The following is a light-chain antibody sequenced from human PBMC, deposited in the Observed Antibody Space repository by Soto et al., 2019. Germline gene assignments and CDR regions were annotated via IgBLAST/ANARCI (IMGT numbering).Light chain of an antibody. J-gene: IGKJ1*01. V-gene: IGKV1-5*01. CDR3: QQYNAYPWT. CDR1: QSISSW. CDR2: DAS. Sequence: DIQMTQSPSTLSASVGDRVTITCRASQSISSWLAWYQQKPGKAPKLLMYDASSLDSGVPSRFSGSGSGTEFTLTISSLQPDDFATYYCQQYNAYPWTFGQGTKVEIQ.